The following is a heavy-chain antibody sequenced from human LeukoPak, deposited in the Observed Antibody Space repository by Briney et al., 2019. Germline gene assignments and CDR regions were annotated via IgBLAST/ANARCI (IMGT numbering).Heavy chain of an antibody. CDR2: IYWDDDK. CDR3: ARLNVEVVLDY. D-gene: IGHD2-15*01. J-gene: IGHJ4*02. CDR1: GFSLSTSGVG. V-gene: IGHV2-5*02. Sequence: SGPTLVKPTQTLTLTCTFSGFSLSTSGVGVGWIRQPPGKALEWLALIYWDDDKRYSPSLKSRLTITKDTSKNQAVLTLTNMDSVDTATYYCARLNVEVVLDYWGQGTLVTVSS.